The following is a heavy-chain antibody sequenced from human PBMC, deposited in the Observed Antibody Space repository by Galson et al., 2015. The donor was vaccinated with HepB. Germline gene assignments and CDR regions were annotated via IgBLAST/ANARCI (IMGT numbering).Heavy chain of an antibody. CDR3: AKDGMSSGGSYYYGMDV. Sequence: SLRLSCAASGFTFSSYGMHWVRQAPGKGLEWVAVISYDGSNKYYADSVKGRFTISRDNSKNTLYLQMNSLRAEDTAVYYCAKDGMSSGGSYYYGMDVWGQGTTVTVSS. CDR2: ISYDGSNK. J-gene: IGHJ6*02. CDR1: GFTFSSYG. D-gene: IGHD2-15*01. V-gene: IGHV3-30*18.